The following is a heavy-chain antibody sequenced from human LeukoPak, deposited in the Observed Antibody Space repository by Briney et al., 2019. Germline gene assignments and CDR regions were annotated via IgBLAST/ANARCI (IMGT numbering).Heavy chain of an antibody. Sequence: SSVKVSCKASGGTFSSYAISWVRQAPGQGLEWMGRIIPIFGTANYAQKFQGRVTITTDESTSTAYMELSSLRSEDTAVYYCARDGSYDSSGYYNYWGQGTLVTVSS. D-gene: IGHD3-22*01. J-gene: IGHJ4*02. CDR1: GGTFSSYA. CDR2: IIPIFGTA. CDR3: ARDGSYDSSGYYNY. V-gene: IGHV1-69*05.